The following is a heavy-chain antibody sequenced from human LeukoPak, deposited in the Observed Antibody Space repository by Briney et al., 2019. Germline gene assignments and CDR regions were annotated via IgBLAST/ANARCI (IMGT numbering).Heavy chain of an antibody. Sequence: GSLRLSCAASGFTFSDYYMSWIRQAPGKGLEWVSYISSSGSTIYYADSVKGRFTISRDNAKNSLYLQMDSLGAEDTALYYCGRFYYDSSGFLVPFDYWGQGTLVIVSS. CDR1: GFTFSDYY. CDR2: ISSSGSTI. V-gene: IGHV3-11*04. D-gene: IGHD3-22*01. CDR3: GRFYYDSSGFLVPFDY. J-gene: IGHJ4*02.